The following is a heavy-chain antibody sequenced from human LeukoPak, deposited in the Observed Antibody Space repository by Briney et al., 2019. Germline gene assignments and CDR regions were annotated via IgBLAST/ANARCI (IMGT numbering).Heavy chain of an antibody. CDR1: GGTFSSYA. D-gene: IGHD2-2*01. Sequence: SVKVSCKASGGTFSSYAISWVRQAPGQGLEWMGGIIPIFGTANYAQKFQGRVTITADESTGTAYMELSSLRSEDTAVYFCARDGQYQLPPYYMDVWGKGTTVTISS. J-gene: IGHJ6*03. CDR2: IIPIFGTA. V-gene: IGHV1-69*01. CDR3: ARDGQYQLPPYYMDV.